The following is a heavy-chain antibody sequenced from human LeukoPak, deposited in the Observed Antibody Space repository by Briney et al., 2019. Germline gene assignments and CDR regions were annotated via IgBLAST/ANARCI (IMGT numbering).Heavy chain of an antibody. CDR2: IYYSGST. CDR3: ARGTNPLYNWQHEGFDY. CDR1: GGSISSYY. V-gene: IGHV4-59*12. Sequence: MSSETLSLTCTVSGGSISSYYWSWIRQPPGKGLEWIGYIYYSGSTNYNPSLKSRVTISVDTSKNQFSLKMTSVTAADTAVYYCARGTNPLYNWQHEGFDYWGQGTLIAVSS. D-gene: IGHD1-20*01. J-gene: IGHJ4*02.